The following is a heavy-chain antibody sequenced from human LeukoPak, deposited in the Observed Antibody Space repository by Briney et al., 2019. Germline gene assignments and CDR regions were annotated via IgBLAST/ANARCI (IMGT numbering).Heavy chain of an antibody. Sequence: PSQTLSLACTVSGGSICSGGYYWSWIRQHPGKGLEWIGYIYYSGSTYYNPSLKSRVTISVDTSKNQFSLKLSSVTAADTAVYYCARRAYSYGDFDYWGQGTLVTVSS. CDR1: GGSICSGGYY. V-gene: IGHV4-31*03. J-gene: IGHJ4*02. CDR2: IYYSGST. D-gene: IGHD5-18*01. CDR3: ARRAYSYGDFDY.